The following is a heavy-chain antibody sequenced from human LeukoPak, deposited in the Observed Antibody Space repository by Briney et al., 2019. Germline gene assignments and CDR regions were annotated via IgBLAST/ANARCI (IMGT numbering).Heavy chain of an antibody. CDR1: GFIFSDYG. D-gene: IGHD2-15*01. J-gene: IGHJ4*02. Sequence: GGSLRLSCAASGFIFSDYGMHWVRQAPGKGLEWVAVISYDGSNKYYADSVKGRFTISRDNSKNTLYLQMNSLRAEDTAVYYCAPGDCSGGSCYSNYWGQGTLVTVSS. CDR2: ISYDGSNK. V-gene: IGHV3-30*03. CDR3: APGDCSGGSCYSNY.